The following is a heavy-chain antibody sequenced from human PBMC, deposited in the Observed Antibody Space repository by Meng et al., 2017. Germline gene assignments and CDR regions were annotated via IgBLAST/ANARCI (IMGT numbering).Heavy chain of an antibody. J-gene: IGHJ4*02. CDR3: ARRRGGSGRDC. Sequence: QLQLQESGPGLVTPSEPLSLTCTVSGGSISSNGYYWDWVRQPPGKGLEWIGAIYHSGSTSYNPSLQSRVTMFVDTSKNQFSLMLTSVTATDTAVYYCARRRGGSGRDCWGQGTLVTVSS. CDR2: IYHSGST. D-gene: IGHD3-10*01. V-gene: IGHV4-39*01. CDR1: GGSISSNGYY.